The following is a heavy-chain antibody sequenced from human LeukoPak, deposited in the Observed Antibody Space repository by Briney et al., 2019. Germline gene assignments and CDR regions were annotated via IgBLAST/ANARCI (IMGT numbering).Heavy chain of an antibody. D-gene: IGHD3-22*01. J-gene: IGHJ4*02. CDR2: IYSGGST. Sequence: GGSLRLSCAASGFTVSSNYMSWVRQAPGKGLEWVSVIYSGGSTYYAESVKGRFTISRDNSKNTLYLQMNSLRAEDTAVYYCARTGDSSGYYYASSLYFDYWGQGTLVTVSS. CDR3: ARTGDSSGYYYASSLYFDY. V-gene: IGHV3-53*01. CDR1: GFTVSSNY.